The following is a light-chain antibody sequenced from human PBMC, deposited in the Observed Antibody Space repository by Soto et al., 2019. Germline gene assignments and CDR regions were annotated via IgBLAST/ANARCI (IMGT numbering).Light chain of an antibody. CDR3: QQSYSTPT. J-gene: IGKJ5*01. V-gene: IGKV1-39*01. CDR1: QRISSY. CDR2: AAS. Sequence: DIQLTQSPSSLSLSLGDRATISCRASQRISSYLTWYQQKPGQAPKLLIYAASSSASGVPSRFSGSGSGTDFTLTISSLQPEDFATYYCQQSYSTPTFGQGTRLEI.